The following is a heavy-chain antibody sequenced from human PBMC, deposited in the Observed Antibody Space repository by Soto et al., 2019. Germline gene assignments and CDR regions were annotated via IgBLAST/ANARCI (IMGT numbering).Heavy chain of an antibody. Sequence: QVQLVQSGAEVKKPGSSVKVSCKVSGLSFSSYAISWVRQAPGQGLEWVGAIVPIFATPTYGQKFQGRVTISADESTTTAYMELSSLKSDDTAVYYCARRVGNNYGYSYWGQGTLVTVSS. CDR2: IVPIFATP. V-gene: IGHV1-69*01. D-gene: IGHD2-2*03. CDR3: ARRVGNNYGYSY. J-gene: IGHJ4*02. CDR1: GLSFSSYA.